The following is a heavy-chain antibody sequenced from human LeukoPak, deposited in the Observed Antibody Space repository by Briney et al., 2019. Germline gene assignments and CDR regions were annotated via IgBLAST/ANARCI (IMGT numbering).Heavy chain of an antibody. V-gene: IGHV3-23*01. J-gene: IGHJ4*02. CDR2: ISATGENT. CDR1: GFTFSKYA. D-gene: IGHD3-22*01. Sequence: QPGGSLRLSCVAPGFTFSKYAMSWVRQAPGQGLEWVSGISATGENTFYADSVRGRFTVSRDNSKNTVYLQINSLGAEDTAVYYCARNGQITLIVMVLYFFDNWGQGTLVTVSS. CDR3: ARNGQITLIVMVLYFFDN.